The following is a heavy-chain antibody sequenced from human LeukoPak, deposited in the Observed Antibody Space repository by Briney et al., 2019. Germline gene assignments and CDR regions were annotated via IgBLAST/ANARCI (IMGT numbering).Heavy chain of an antibody. CDR1: EFSVGSNY. CDR3: AKDPNHSGYDSIDY. V-gene: IGHV3-53*01. Sequence: PGGSLRLSCAASEFSVGSNYMTWVRQAPGKGLEWVSLIYSGGSTYYADSVKGRFTISRDNSKNTLYLQMNSLRAEDTAVYYCAKDPNHSGYDSIDYWGQGTLVTVSS. CDR2: IYSGGST. J-gene: IGHJ4*02. D-gene: IGHD5-12*01.